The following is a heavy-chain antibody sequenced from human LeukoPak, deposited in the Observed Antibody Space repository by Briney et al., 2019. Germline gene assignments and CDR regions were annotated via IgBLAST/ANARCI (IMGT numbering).Heavy chain of an antibody. J-gene: IGHJ6*03. CDR2: ITSNSGAH. Sequence: ASVKVSCKAPGYTFTGSYIQSVRQAPGQGLEWMGWITSNSGAHAYARKCQGRVTMTRATSISPSNMERNGLKSDDTGVDYCAREKRYSGNEWQADYYYYRDVGGKGTTVTVSS. CDR3: AREKRYSGNEWQADYYYYRDV. CDR1: GYTFTGSY. D-gene: IGHD5-12*01. V-gene: IGHV1-2*07.